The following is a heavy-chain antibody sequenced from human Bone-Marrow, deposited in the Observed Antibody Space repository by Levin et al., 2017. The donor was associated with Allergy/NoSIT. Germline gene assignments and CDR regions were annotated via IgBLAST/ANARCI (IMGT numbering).Heavy chain of an antibody. Sequence: GGSLRLSCAASGFTFSNYVMSWVRQAPGKGLEWVSGISGSASSTYYADSVKGRFTISRDNSENTLFLQMNSLRAEDTAVYYCARADVVAAGFFDYWGQGTLVTVSS. CDR1: GFTFSNYV. D-gene: IGHD2-15*01. CDR3: ARADVVAAGFFDY. J-gene: IGHJ4*02. CDR2: ISGSASST. V-gene: IGHV3-23*01.